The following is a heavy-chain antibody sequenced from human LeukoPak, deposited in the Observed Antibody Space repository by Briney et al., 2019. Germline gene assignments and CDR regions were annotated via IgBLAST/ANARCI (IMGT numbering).Heavy chain of an antibody. D-gene: IGHD2-2*01. V-gene: IGHV4-4*07. CDR3: ASRGGCSTTSCYNWFDP. CDR2: KYARGSS. CDR1: GGSISNYY. Sequence: PSETLSLTCTVSGGSISNYYWSWIRQPAGKGLEWIGRKYARGSSNYNPPVQSRVTMSVDTSKNQFSLKLSSVTAADTAVYYCASRGGCSTTSCYNWFDPWGQGTLVTVSS. J-gene: IGHJ5*02.